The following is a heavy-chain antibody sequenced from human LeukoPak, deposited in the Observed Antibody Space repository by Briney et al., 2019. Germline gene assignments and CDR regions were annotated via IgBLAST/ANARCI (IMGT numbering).Heavy chain of an antibody. J-gene: IGHJ4*02. CDR1: GGSISSGGYY. Sequence: SQTLSLTCTVSGGSISSGGYYWSWMRQHPGKGLEWIGYIYYSGSTYYNPSLKSRVTISVDTSKNQFSLKLSSVTAADTAVYYCATYVDTESGYFDYWGQGTLVTVSS. D-gene: IGHD5-18*01. V-gene: IGHV4-31*03. CDR2: IYYSGST. CDR3: ATYVDTESGYFDY.